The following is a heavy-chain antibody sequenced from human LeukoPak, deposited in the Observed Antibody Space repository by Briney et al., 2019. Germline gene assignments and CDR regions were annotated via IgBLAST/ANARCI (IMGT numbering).Heavy chain of an antibody. CDR3: ARDHNWGLDY. CDR1: GFTFSRYS. CDR2: ISSGSSYL. J-gene: IGHJ4*02. Sequence: NPGGSLRLSCAASGFTFSRYSINWVRQAPGKGLEWVSSISSGSSYLFYADSLKGRFTISRDNAKNSLYLQVNSLRDEDTAVYYCARDHNWGLDYWGQGTLVTVSS. D-gene: IGHD7-27*01. V-gene: IGHV3-21*01.